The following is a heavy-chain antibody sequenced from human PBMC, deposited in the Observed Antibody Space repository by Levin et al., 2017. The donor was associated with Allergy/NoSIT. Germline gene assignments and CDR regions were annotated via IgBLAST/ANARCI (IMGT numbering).Heavy chain of an antibody. V-gene: IGHV4-59*01. CDR3: ARIPYGRWLGWFFDS. Sequence: PSETLSLTCTVSGGSISSYYWSWIRQPPGKGLEWIGYIYYSGSTNYNPSLKSRVTISVDTSKNQFSLKLSSVTAADTAVYYCARIPYGRWLGWFFDSWGQGTMVTVSS. D-gene: IGHD3-10*01. CDR1: GGSISSYY. J-gene: IGHJ3*02. CDR2: IYYSGST.